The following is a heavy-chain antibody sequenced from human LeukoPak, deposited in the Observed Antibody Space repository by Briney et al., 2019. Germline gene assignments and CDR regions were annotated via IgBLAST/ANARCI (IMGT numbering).Heavy chain of an antibody. D-gene: IGHD3-10*01. CDR3: ARVDYGSGSYFDY. V-gene: IGHV3-53*01. CDR1: WFTVSSNY. CDR2: IYSGGST. Sequence: GGSLRLSCAASWFTVSSNYMSWVRRAPGKGLEWVSVIYSGGSTDYADSVKGRFAISRDNSKNMLYLQLNSLRAEDTAVYYCARVDYGSGSYFDYWGQGTLVTVSS. J-gene: IGHJ4*02.